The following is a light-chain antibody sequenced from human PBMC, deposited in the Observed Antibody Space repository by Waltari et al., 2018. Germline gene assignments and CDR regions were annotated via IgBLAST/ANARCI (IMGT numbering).Light chain of an antibody. J-gene: IGLJ3*02. CDR2: KDN. CDR3: SSYTRRSYWV. V-gene: IGLV2-14*01. Sequence: QSALTQPASVSGSPGQSLTISCTGTSSDVGFYAFLSWFQQHPGKAPNVMIYKDNNRPSGVSNRFSGSKSANTASLTISGLQAEAEADYYCSSYTRRSYWVFGGGTQLTVL. CDR1: SSDVGFYAF.